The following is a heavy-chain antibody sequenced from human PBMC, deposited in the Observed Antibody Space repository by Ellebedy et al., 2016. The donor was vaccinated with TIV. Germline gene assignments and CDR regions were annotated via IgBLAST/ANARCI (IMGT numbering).Heavy chain of an antibody. J-gene: IGHJ3*01. Sequence: PGGSLSLSCAVYGFTFSSFGMHRVRQTPGRWLEWVAVILYEGTNKYYGESVKGRFTISRDNSKNTLYLQMNSLRAEDTALYYCARGYCYGGNCLRTAFDLWGQGAMVIVSS. CDR1: GFTFSSFG. CDR2: ILYEGTNK. CDR3: ARGYCYGGNCLRTAFDL. V-gene: IGHV3-33*08. D-gene: IGHD2-15*01.